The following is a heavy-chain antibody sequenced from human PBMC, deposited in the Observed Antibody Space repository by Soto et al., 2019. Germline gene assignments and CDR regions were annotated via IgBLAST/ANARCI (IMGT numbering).Heavy chain of an antibody. CDR2: ISYDGSNK. CDR1: GFTFSSYG. V-gene: IGHV3-30*18. CDR3: AKEEEWEPSNYYFDY. Sequence: GESLKISCAASGFTFSSYGMHWVRQAPGKGPEWVAVISYDGSNKYYADSVKGRFTISRDNSKNTLYLQMNSLRAEDTAVYYCAKEEEWEPSNYYFDYWGQGTLVTVSS. D-gene: IGHD1-26*01. J-gene: IGHJ4*02.